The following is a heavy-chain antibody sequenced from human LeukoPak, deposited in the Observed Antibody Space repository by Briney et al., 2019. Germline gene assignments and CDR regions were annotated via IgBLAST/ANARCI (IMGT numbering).Heavy chain of an antibody. V-gene: IGHV4-59*01. CDR2: MHHSGNT. CDR3: ARALYYGSGSYCTH. CDR1: GGSISSYY. J-gene: IGHJ4*02. D-gene: IGHD3-10*01. Sequence: PSETLSLTCTVTGGSISSYYWSWIRPSPGRGLELIGYMHHSGNTNYNPSLKSRVTMSEDTSKNQISLKLNSVTAADTAVYYCARALYYGSGSYCTHWGQGTLVTVSS.